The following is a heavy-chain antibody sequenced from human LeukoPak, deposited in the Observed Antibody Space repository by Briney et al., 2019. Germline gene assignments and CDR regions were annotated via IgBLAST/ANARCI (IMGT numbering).Heavy chain of an antibody. CDR2: IYYSGST. CDR1: GGSISSYY. CDR3: ASLGGGSIKRGYFDY. D-gene: IGHD1-26*01. J-gene: IGHJ4*02. V-gene: IGHV4-59*08. Sequence: SETLSLTCTVSGGSISSYYWSWIRQPPGKGLEWIGYIYYSGSTNYNPSLKSRVTISVDTSKNQFSLKLSSVTAADTAVYYCASLGGGSIKRGYFDYWGQGTLVTVSS.